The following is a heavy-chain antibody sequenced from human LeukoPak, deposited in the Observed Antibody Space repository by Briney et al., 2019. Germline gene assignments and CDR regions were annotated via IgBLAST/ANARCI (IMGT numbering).Heavy chain of an antibody. J-gene: IGHJ4*02. V-gene: IGHV4-59*01. CDR2: VYYNGST. CDR3: ARVGAAAGSNDY. CDR1: GGSISSYY. D-gene: IGHD6-13*01. Sequence: KPSETLSLTCTVSGGSISSYYWSWIRQPPGKGLEWIGYVYYNGSTNYNPSLKSRVAISVDTSKNQFSLKLSSVTAADTAVYYCARVGAAAGSNDYWGQGTLVTVSS.